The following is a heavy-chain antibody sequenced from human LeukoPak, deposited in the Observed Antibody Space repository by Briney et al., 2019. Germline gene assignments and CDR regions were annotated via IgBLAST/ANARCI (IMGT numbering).Heavy chain of an antibody. CDR2: ISYDGSNK. Sequence: PGGSLRLSCAASGFTFSDYYMSWIRQAPGKGLEWVAVISYDGSNKYYADSVKGRFTISRDNSKNTLYLQMNSLRAEDTAVYYCARVPDDYSSGYYQEAFDIWGQGTMVTVSS. D-gene: IGHD3-22*01. CDR3: ARVPDDYSSGYYQEAFDI. CDR1: GFTFSDYY. V-gene: IGHV3-30*03. J-gene: IGHJ3*02.